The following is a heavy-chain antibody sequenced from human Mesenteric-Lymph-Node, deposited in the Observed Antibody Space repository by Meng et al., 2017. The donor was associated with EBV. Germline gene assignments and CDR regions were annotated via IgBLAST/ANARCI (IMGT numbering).Heavy chain of an antibody. CDR1: GYSFTTYG. CDR3: ARRHFSNYVSDF. CDR2: VNPYTGHT. Sequence: VGQAEAEVKKSGASVTGFCKASGYSFTTYGIAWVRQAPGQGLEWMGWVNPYTGHTGSAQKFQGRVTLDTDTSTGTAYMELKRLTSDDTAVYYCARRHFSNYVSDFWGQGTLVTVSS. J-gene: IGHJ4*02. D-gene: IGHD4-11*01. V-gene: IGHV1-18*01.